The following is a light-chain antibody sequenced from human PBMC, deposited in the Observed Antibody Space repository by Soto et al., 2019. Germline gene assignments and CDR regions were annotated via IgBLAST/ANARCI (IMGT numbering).Light chain of an antibody. CDR1: QNIRSS. V-gene: IGKV3-15*01. CDR2: DAS. CDR3: QQYHDWYT. Sequence: EVVMTQSPASLSAPPGERVTLSCRASQNIRSSLAWYQQRPGQAPRLLIYDASTRATGIPPRFSGGGSGTEFTLTISSLQSEDFAVYYCQQYHDWYTFGQGTRLEIK. J-gene: IGKJ5*01.